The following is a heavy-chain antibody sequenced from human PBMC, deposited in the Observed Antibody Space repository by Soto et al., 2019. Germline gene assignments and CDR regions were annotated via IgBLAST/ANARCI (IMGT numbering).Heavy chain of an antibody. J-gene: IGHJ6*03. CDR2: IDKVGTDS. CDR1: EFTFSGRS. Sequence: EVQLVESGGGLVQPGGSLRLSCAASEFTFSGRSVHWVRQAPGKGLVWVSGIDKVGTDSTYADSVKGRFTSSRDNAKNTVYLQINSLWGEDTAVYYCARGWFGPDVWGKGPTVTFSS. D-gene: IGHD3-10*01. V-gene: IGHV3-74*01. CDR3: ARGWFGPDV.